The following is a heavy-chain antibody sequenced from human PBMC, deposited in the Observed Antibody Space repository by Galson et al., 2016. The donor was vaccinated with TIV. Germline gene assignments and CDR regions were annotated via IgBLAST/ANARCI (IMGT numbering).Heavy chain of an antibody. CDR3: AKETSSGFSGYGYIDY. Sequence: SLRLSCAASGFTFSSYDMFWVRQAPGKGLEWVAFVAYDGSDKNYADSVKGRFTISRDKSKNTLYLQMNRLRADDTAIYYGAKETSSGFSGYGYIDYWGQGTLVTVSS. CDR1: GFTFSSYD. D-gene: IGHD5-12*01. CDR2: VAYDGSDK. J-gene: IGHJ4*02. V-gene: IGHV3-30*04.